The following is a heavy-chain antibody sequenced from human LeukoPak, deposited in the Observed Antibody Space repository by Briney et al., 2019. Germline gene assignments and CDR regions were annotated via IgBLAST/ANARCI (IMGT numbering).Heavy chain of an antibody. CDR1: GFTFSSYA. CDR2: MSGSGGTT. J-gene: IGHJ4*02. D-gene: IGHD6-13*01. CDR3: AKVQQLATIYYFDY. V-gene: IGHV3-23*01. Sequence: PGGSLRLSCAASGFTFSSYAMSCVRQAPGKGLEWVSAMSGSGGTTYYAESVKGRFAISRDNSKNTLYLQMSSLRTEYTALYYCAKVQQLATIYYFDYWGQGSLVTVSS.